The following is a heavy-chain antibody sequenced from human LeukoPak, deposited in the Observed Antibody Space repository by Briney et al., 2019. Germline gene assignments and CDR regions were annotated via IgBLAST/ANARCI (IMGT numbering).Heavy chain of an antibody. CDR3: TTRLNRDGFHWAYDY. V-gene: IGHV3-15*01. CDR1: GFTFNNPW. CDR2: IKSETDGGTA. Sequence: GGSLRLSCAASGFTFNNPWMSWVRQAPGKGLEWVARIKSETDGGTADYAAPVKGRFTISRDDSKHTLYLQMNSLQTEDTGVYYCTTRLNRDGFHWAYDYWGQGTLVTVSS. D-gene: IGHD5-24*01. J-gene: IGHJ4*02.